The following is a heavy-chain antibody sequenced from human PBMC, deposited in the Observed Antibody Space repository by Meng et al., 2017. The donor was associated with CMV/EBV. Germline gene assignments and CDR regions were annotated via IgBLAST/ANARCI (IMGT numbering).Heavy chain of an antibody. CDR1: SSSYY. D-gene: IGHD3-3*01. V-gene: IGHV4-39*07. CDR2: IYYSGST. J-gene: IGHJ4*02. Sequence: SSSYYWGWIRQTPGKGLEWIGSIYYSGSTYYNPSLKSRVTISVDTSKNQFSLKLSSVTAADTAVYYCARSLYDFWSGRVTPYYFDYWGQGTLVTVSS. CDR3: ARSLYDFWSGRVTPYYFDY.